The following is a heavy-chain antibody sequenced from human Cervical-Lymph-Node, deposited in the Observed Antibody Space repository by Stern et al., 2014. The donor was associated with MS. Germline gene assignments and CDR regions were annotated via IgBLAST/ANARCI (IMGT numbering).Heavy chain of an antibody. V-gene: IGHV1-18*04. J-gene: IGHJ4*02. CDR2: ISTYNGNT. D-gene: IGHD3-16*02. Sequence: QDQLVQSGLEVKKPGASVKVSCQASGYTFSDYGITWVRQAPGQGLEWMGWISTYNGNTDYAQKVQGRVTMTTDTSTNTAYMELRSLRSDDTAVYYCARDYDYVWGSYRHTPDYWGQGTLVTVSS. CDR3: ARDYDYVWGSYRHTPDY. CDR1: GYTFSDYG.